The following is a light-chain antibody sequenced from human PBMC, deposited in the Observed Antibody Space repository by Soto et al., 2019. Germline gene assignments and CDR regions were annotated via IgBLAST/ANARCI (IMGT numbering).Light chain of an antibody. J-gene: IGKJ5*01. CDR2: GAS. CDR3: QQYGSSPPIT. Sequence: EIVLTQSPGTLSLSPGERATLSCRASQSVSSSYLAWYQQKPGQAPRLLIYGASSRATGIPDRFSGSGSGTDFTLTISRLEPEDFAVYYCQQYGSSPPITFGHGPRLEIK. V-gene: IGKV3-20*01. CDR1: QSVSSSY.